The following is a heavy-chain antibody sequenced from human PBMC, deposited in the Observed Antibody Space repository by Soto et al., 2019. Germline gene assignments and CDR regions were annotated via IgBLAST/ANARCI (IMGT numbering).Heavy chain of an antibody. D-gene: IGHD3-10*01. Sequence: SETLSLTCAVYGGSFSGYYWSWIRQPPGKGLEWIGEINHSGSTNYNPSLKSRVTISVDTSKNQFSLKLSSVTAADTAVYYCARGSKYYRVALYFDYWGQGTLVTVSS. CDR2: INHSGST. J-gene: IGHJ4*02. CDR3: ARGSKYYRVALYFDY. CDR1: GGSFSGYY. V-gene: IGHV4-34*01.